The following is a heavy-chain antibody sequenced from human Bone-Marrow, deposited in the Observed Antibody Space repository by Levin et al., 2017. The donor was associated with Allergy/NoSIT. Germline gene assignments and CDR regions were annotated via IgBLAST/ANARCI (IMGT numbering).Heavy chain of an antibody. CDR2: INHSGST. CDR1: GGSFSGYY. J-gene: IGHJ4*02. V-gene: IGHV4-34*01. Sequence: SETLSLTCAVYGGSFSGYYWSWIRQPPGKGLEWIGEINHSGSTNYNPSLKSRVTISVDTSKNQFSLQLSSVTAADTAVYYCAGIRTAAAGTQFDYGGQGTRVTVAA. D-gene: IGHD6-13*01. CDR3: AGIRTAAAGTQFDY.